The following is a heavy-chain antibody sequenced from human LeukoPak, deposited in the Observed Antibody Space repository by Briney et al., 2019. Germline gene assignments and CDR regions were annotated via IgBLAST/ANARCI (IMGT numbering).Heavy chain of an antibody. J-gene: IGHJ4*02. CDR3: AKDGDGDSEHPYDY. CDR2: INQDGSDK. CDR1: GFAFNDYY. D-gene: IGHD5-24*01. Sequence: QPGGSLRLSCAASGFAFNDYYMSWVRQVPGKGLEWVAMINQDGSDKYYVDSVKGRFTISRDNAKKSVYLQMNSLRAEDTAIYYCAKDGDGDSEHPYDYWGQGTQVTVSS. V-gene: IGHV3-7*01.